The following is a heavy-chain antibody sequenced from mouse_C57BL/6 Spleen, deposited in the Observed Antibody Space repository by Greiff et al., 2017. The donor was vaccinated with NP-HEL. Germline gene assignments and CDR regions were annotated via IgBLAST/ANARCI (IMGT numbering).Heavy chain of an antibody. CDR1: GFTFSSYA. Sequence: DVQLVESGGGLVKPGGSLKLSCAASGFTFSSYAMSWVRQTPEKRLEWVATISDGGSYTYYPDNVKGRFTISRDNAKNNLYLQMSHLKSEDTAMYYCARKLGSWGQGTLVTVSA. CDR3: ARKLGS. V-gene: IGHV5-4*01. CDR2: ISDGGSYT. J-gene: IGHJ3*01. D-gene: IGHD4-1*01.